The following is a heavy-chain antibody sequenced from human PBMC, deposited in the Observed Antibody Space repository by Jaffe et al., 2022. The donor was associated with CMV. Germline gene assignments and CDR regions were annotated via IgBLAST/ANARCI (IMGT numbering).Heavy chain of an antibody. Sequence: EVQLVESGGGLVKPGGSLRLSCAASGFTFSSYSMNWVRQAPGKGLEWVSSISSSSSYIYYADSVKGRFTISRDNAKNSLYLQMNSLRAEDTAVYYCASRILGYCSGGSCYSVWGQGTLVTVSS. CDR1: GFTFSSYS. J-gene: IGHJ4*02. CDR2: ISSSSSYI. V-gene: IGHV3-21*01. CDR3: ASRILGYCSGGSCYSV. D-gene: IGHD2-15*01.